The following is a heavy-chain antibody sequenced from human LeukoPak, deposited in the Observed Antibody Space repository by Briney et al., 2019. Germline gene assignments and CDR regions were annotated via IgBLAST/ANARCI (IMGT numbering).Heavy chain of an antibody. Sequence: TGGSLRLSCAASGFTFSSYWMHWVRQAPGKGLVWVSRINSDGSSTSYADSVKGRFTISRDNAKNTLYLQMNSLRAGDTAVYYCARPLYLVGFDPWGQGTLVTVSS. D-gene: IGHD6-6*01. J-gene: IGHJ5*02. CDR2: INSDGSST. CDR3: ARPLYLVGFDP. V-gene: IGHV3-74*01. CDR1: GFTFSSYW.